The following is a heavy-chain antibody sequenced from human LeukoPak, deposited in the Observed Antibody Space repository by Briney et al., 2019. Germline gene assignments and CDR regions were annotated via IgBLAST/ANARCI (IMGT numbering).Heavy chain of an antibody. V-gene: IGHV3-30*18. CDR1: GFTFSSYG. Sequence: GGSLRLSRAASGFTFSSYGMHWVRQAPGKGLEWVAVISYDGSNKYYADSVKGRFTISRDNSKNTLYLQMNSLRAEDTAVYYCAKKKQGYSYGLDYWGQGTLVTVSS. D-gene: IGHD5-18*01. J-gene: IGHJ4*02. CDR3: AKKKQGYSYGLDY. CDR2: ISYDGSNK.